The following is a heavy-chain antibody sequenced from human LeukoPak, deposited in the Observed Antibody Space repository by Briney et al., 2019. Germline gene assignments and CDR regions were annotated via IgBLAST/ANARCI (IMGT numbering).Heavy chain of an antibody. CDR3: ARQNYDFWSGSPALFDP. V-gene: IGHV4-39*01. CDR2: IYYSGST. Sequence: KPSETLSLTCTVSGGSISSSSYYWGWIRQPPGKGLEWIGSIYYSGSTYYNPSLKSRVTISVDTSKNQFSLKLSSVTAADTAVYYCARQNYDFWSGSPALFDPWGQGTLVTVSS. CDR1: GGSISSSSYY. J-gene: IGHJ5*02. D-gene: IGHD3-3*01.